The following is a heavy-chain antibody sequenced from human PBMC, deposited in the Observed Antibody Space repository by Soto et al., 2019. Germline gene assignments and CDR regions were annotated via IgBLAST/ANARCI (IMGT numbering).Heavy chain of an antibody. J-gene: IGHJ6*02. CDR1: GGSFSGYY. CDR3: ARVIAMAGVYYYGMDV. V-gene: IGHV4-34*01. D-gene: IGHD6-19*01. Sequence: SETLSLTCAVSGGSFSGYYWSWIRQPPGKGLEWIGEINHSGSTNYNPSLKSRVTISVDTSKNQFSLKLSSVTAADTAVYYCARVIAMAGVYYYGMDVWGQGTTVTVSS. CDR2: INHSGST.